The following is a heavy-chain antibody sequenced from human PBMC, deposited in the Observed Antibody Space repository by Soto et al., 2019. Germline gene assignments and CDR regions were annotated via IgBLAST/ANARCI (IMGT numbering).Heavy chain of an antibody. V-gene: IGHV1-18*01. J-gene: IGHJ4*02. CDR3: ARDLYYGSGRQLTGVFDY. CDR2: ISAYNGNT. Sequence: ASVKVSCKASGYTFTSYGISWVRQAPGQGLEWMGWISAYNGNTNYAQKLQGRVTMTTDTSTSTAYMELRSLRSDDTAVYYCARDLYYGSGRQLTGVFDYWGQGTLVTVSS. D-gene: IGHD3-10*01. CDR1: GYTFTSYG.